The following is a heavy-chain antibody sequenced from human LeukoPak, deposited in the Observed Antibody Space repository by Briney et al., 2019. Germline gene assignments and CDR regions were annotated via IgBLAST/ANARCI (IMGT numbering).Heavy chain of an antibody. CDR3: ARRARGYCSSTSCSVFDY. CDR2: ISAYNGNT. CDR1: GYTSTSYG. Sequence: ASVKVSCKASGYTSTSYGISWVRQAPGQGLEWMGWISAYNGNTNYAQKLQGRVTMTTDTSTSTAYMELRSLRSDDTAVYYCARRARGYCSSTSCSVFDYWGQGTLVTVSS. V-gene: IGHV1-18*01. D-gene: IGHD2-2*01. J-gene: IGHJ4*02.